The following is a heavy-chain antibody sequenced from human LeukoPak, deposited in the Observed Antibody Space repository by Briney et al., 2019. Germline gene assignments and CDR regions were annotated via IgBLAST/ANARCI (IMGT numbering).Heavy chain of an antibody. CDR2: ISYDGSNK. CDR3: AKDVLATVTTVWYFDL. D-gene: IGHD4-17*01. CDR1: GFTFSSYG. V-gene: IGHV3-30*18. J-gene: IGHJ2*01. Sequence: GGSLRLSCAASGFTFSSYGMHWVRQAPGKGLEWVAVISYDGSNKYYADSVKGRFTISRDNSKNTLYLQMNSLRAEDTAVYYCAKDVLATVTTVWYFDLWGRGTLVTVSS.